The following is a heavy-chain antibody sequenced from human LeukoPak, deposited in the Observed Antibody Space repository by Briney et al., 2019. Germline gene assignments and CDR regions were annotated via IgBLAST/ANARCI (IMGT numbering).Heavy chain of an antibody. J-gene: IGHJ4*02. CDR1: GFTFSSYA. D-gene: IGHD4-17*01. CDR2: ISGSGGST. Sequence: GGSLRLSCAASGFTFSSYAMSWVRQAPGKGLEWVSAISGSGGSTYYADSVKGRFTISRDNSKNTLYLQMDSLRAEDMAVYYFARVRLRGLHYWGQRKLVTASS. V-gene: IGHV3-23*01. CDR3: ARVRLRGLHY.